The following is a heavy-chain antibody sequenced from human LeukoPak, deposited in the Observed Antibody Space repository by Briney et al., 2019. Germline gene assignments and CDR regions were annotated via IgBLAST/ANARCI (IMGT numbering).Heavy chain of an antibody. Sequence: PSETLSLTCTVSGGSITNYYWGWIRQPPGRGLEWIGIKYFSGSTYYNPSLKSRVTISVDTSKNLFSLNLSSVTAADTAVYYCARWGVPSGPYYIFDYWGQGTQVTVSS. CDR2: KYFSGST. J-gene: IGHJ4*02. CDR3: ARWGVPSGPYYIFDY. V-gene: IGHV4-39*01. CDR1: GGSITNYY. D-gene: IGHD3-10*01.